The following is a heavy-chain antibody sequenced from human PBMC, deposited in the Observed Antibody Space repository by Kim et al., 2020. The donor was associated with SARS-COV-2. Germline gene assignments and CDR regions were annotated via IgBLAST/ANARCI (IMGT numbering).Heavy chain of an antibody. CDR1: GGSISSGGYY. J-gene: IGHJ4*02. D-gene: IGHD6-13*01. CDR2: IYYSGST. CDR3: ASRYAYSSSWPFDY. Sequence: SETLSLTCTVSGGSISSGGYYWSWIRQHPGKGLEWIGYIYYSGSTYYNPSLKSRVTISVDTSKNQFSLKLSSVTAADTAVYYCASRYAYSSSWPFDYWGQGTLVTVSS. V-gene: IGHV4-31*03.